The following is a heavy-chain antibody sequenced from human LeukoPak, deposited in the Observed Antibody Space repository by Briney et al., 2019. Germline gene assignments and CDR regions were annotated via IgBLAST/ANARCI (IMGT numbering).Heavy chain of an antibody. J-gene: IGHJ4*02. Sequence: SETLSLTCTVSGYSISSGYYWGWIRQPPGKGLEWIGSIYHSGSTYYNPSLKSRVTISVDTSKNQFSLKLSSVTAAYTAVYYCAREGSTSCFDYWGQGTLVTVSS. CDR1: GYSISSGYY. D-gene: IGHD2-2*01. V-gene: IGHV4-38-2*02. CDR2: IYHSGST. CDR3: AREGSTSCFDY.